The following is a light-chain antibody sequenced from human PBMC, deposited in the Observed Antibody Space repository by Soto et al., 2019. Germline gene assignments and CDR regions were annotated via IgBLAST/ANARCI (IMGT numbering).Light chain of an antibody. J-gene: IGKJ4*01. CDR3: QQRSNWPLT. V-gene: IGKV3-11*01. CDR1: QIVTSY. CDR2: DAS. Sequence: EIVLTHSPATLSLSPGERATLSFSASQIVTSYLAWYQQKPGQAPRLLIYDASNRATGIPARFSGSGSGTDVTLTISRLEHEDVAVYYCQQRSNWPLTFGGGTKVEIK.